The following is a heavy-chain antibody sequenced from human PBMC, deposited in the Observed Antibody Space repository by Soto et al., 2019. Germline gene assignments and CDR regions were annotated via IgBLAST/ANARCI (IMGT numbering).Heavy chain of an antibody. CDR1: GFTFSSYG. D-gene: IGHD1-1*01. J-gene: IGHJ4*02. CDR3: AKFESGTTPYFDY. Sequence: GGSLRLSCAASGFTFSSYGMHWVRQAPGKGLEWVAVISYDGSNKYYADSVKGRFTISRDNSKNTLYLQMNSLRAEDTAVYYCAKFESGTTPYFDYWGQGTLVTVSS. CDR2: ISYDGSNK. V-gene: IGHV3-30*18.